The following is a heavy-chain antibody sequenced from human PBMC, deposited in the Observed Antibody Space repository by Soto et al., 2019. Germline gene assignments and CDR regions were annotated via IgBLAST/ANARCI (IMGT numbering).Heavy chain of an antibody. CDR2: IYSSGST. V-gene: IGHV4-59*01. CDR1: GGSISSYY. CDR3: ARDKSPDSFDI. J-gene: IGHJ3*02. Sequence: QVQLQESGPGLVKPSETLSLTCSVSGGSISSYYWSWIRQSPGKGLEWIGYIYSSGSTNYNPSLKSRVTIPLDTSRNQFSLKLRFVTAADTAVYYCARDKSPDSFDIWGQGTLVTVSS.